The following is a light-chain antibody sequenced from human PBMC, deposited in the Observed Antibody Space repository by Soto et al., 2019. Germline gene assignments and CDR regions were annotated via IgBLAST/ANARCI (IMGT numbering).Light chain of an antibody. V-gene: IGKV3-20*01. Sequence: IVLTQSPGTLSLSPGEGATLSCRASQPVNSGYLAWYQQKPGQAPRLLMYGVSTRDTGIPDRFSGSGAGTVFTLTISRLEPGDFAVYYFQEYGRSPKTFGQGTKVEFK. CDR3: QEYGRSPKT. J-gene: IGKJ1*01. CDR1: QPVNSGY. CDR2: GVS.